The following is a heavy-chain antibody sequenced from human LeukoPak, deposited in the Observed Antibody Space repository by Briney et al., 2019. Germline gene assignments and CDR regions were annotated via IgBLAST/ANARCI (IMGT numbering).Heavy chain of an antibody. J-gene: IGHJ4*02. CDR1: GYTFTNYY. Sequence: ASVKVSCKASGYTFTNYYMHWVRQAPGQGLEWMGIINPSSGSTSYAQKFQGRVTMTRDTSTSTVYLELSRLRSEDTAVYYCARVLLEQWLEHFDYWGQGTLVTVSS. V-gene: IGHV1-46*01. CDR3: ARVLLEQWLEHFDY. CDR2: INPSSGST. D-gene: IGHD6-19*01.